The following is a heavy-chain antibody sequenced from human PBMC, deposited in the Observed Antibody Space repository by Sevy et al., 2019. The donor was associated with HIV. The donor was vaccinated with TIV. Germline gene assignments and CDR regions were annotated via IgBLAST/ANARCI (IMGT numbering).Heavy chain of an antibody. Sequence: GGSLRLSCAASGFTFSSYWMSWVRQAPGKGLEWVAKIKQDGSEKYYVDSVKGRFTISRDNAKNSLYLQMNSLRAEDTAVYYCARERSGTGIRYYYYYGMDVWGQGTTVTVSS. CDR2: IKQDGSEK. CDR1: GFTFSSYW. V-gene: IGHV3-7*01. CDR3: ARERSGTGIRYYYYYGMDV. J-gene: IGHJ6*02. D-gene: IGHD3-3*01.